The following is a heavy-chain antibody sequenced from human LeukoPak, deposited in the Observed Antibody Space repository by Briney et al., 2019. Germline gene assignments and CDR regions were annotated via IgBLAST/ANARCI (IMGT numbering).Heavy chain of an antibody. Sequence: SETLSLTCTVSGGSISSSAYYWGWIRQPPGKGLEWIGSIYYGGSTYYSPSLKSRVTISVDTSMNQFSLKLSFVTTADTAVYYCARALGYCSGGSCTRGYNWFDPWGQGTLVTVPS. V-gene: IGHV4-39*01. CDR1: GGSISSSAYY. D-gene: IGHD2-15*01. CDR3: ARALGYCSGGSCTRGYNWFDP. CDR2: IYYGGST. J-gene: IGHJ5*02.